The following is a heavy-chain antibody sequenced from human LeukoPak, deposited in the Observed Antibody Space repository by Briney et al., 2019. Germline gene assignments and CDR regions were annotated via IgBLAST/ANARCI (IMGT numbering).Heavy chain of an antibody. V-gene: IGHV1-8*01. Sequence: ASVKVSCKASGCTFTSYDINWVRQATGQGLEWMGWMNANSGNTGYAQKFQGRVTMTRNTSISTAYMELSSLRSEDTAVYYCARWGAGYCSGGSCSDPPTFDYWGQGTLVTVSS. J-gene: IGHJ4*02. CDR1: GCTFTSYD. CDR3: ARWGAGYCSGGSCSDPPTFDY. D-gene: IGHD2-15*01. CDR2: MNANSGNT.